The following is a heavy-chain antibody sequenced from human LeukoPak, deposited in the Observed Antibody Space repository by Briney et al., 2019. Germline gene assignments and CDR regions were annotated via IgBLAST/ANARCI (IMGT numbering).Heavy chain of an antibody. V-gene: IGHV4-34*01. D-gene: IGHD2-2*01. CDR3: ARFDIVVVPAAGDYGMDV. CDR2: INHSGST. J-gene: IGHJ6*02. CDR1: GGSFSGYY. Sequence: SETLSLTCAVYGGSFSGYYWSWIRQPPGKGLEWIGEINHSGSTNYNPSLKSRVTISVDTSKNQFSLKLSSVTAADTAVYYCARFDIVVVPAAGDYGMDVWGRGTTVTVSS.